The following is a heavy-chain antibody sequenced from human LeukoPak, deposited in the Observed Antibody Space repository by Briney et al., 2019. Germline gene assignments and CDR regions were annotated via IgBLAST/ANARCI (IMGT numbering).Heavy chain of an antibody. V-gene: IGHV1-2*02. J-gene: IGHJ3*01. CDR2: INPNSVGS. Sequence: ASVKVSCTASGYTFTGYYIHWIRQAPGQGLEWMGWINPNSVGSNYAQKLQGRVTMTTDPSTRTSYMELRSLRSLHTAIYYCAGNYYESSGYYYDTFDLWGQGTMVTVSS. D-gene: IGHD3-22*01. CDR1: GYTFTGYY. CDR3: AGNYYESSGYYYDTFDL.